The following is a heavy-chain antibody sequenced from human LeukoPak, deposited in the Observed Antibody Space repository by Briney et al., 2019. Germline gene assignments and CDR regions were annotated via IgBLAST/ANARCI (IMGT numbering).Heavy chain of an antibody. CDR3: ARVQRRDSSGYYGANGY. V-gene: IGHV3-21*05. D-gene: IGHD3-22*01. J-gene: IGHJ4*02. Sequence: PGGSLRLSCAASGFTFSSYEMNWVRQAPGKGLEWVSYISSSSSYIYYADSVKGRFTISRDNAKNSLYLQMNSLRAEDTAVYYCARVQRRDSSGYYGANGYWGQGTLVTVSS. CDR2: ISSSSSYI. CDR1: GFTFSSYE.